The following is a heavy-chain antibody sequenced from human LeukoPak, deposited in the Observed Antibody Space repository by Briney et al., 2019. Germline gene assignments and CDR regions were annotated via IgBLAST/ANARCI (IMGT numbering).Heavy chain of an antibody. CDR3: ARDASSGYYESNFDY. J-gene: IGHJ4*02. D-gene: IGHD3-22*01. Sequence: ASVKVSCKASGYTFTGYYMHWVRQAPGQGLEWMGWINPNSGSTNYAQKFQGRVTVTRDTSISTAYMELSRLRSDDTAVYYCARDASSGYYESNFDYWGQGTLVTVSS. CDR1: GYTFTGYY. CDR2: INPNSGST. V-gene: IGHV1-2*02.